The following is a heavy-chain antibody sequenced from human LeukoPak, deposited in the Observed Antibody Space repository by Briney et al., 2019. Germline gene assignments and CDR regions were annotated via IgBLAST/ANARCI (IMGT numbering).Heavy chain of an antibody. Sequence: ASVKVSCKASGYTFTSYGISWVRQAPGQGLEWMGWISAYNGNTNYAQKLQGRVTMTTDISTSTAYMELRSLRSNDTAVYYCARDGTYYDFWSGYLTYYYYYYMDVWGKGTTVTVSS. CDR1: GYTFTSYG. D-gene: IGHD3-3*01. CDR3: ARDGTYYDFWSGYLTYYYYYYMDV. CDR2: ISAYNGNT. V-gene: IGHV1-18*01. J-gene: IGHJ6*03.